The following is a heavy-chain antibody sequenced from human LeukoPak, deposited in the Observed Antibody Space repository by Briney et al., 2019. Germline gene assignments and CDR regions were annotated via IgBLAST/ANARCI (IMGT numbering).Heavy chain of an antibody. CDR2: IYYSGST. V-gene: IGHV4-39*01. D-gene: IGHD6-19*01. Sequence: SETLSLTCTVSGGSISSSSYYWGWIRQPPGKGLEWIGSIYYSGSTYYNPSLKSRVTISVDTSKNQFSLKLSSVTAADTAVYYCAGLWTVAGTSWGQGTLVTVSS. CDR1: GGSISSSSYY. CDR3: AGLWTVAGTS. J-gene: IGHJ5*02.